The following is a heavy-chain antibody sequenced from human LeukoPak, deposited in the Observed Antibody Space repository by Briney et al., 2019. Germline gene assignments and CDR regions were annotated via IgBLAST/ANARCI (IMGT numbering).Heavy chain of an antibody. CDR3: ARVGHSGSYSWFDP. CDR2: IYSGGST. D-gene: IGHD1-26*01. J-gene: IGHJ5*02. V-gene: IGHV3-53*01. Sequence: GGSLRLSCAASGFTFSSYAMSWVRQAPGKGLEWVSVIYSGGSTYYADSVKGRFTISRDNSKNTLYLQMNSLRAEDTAVYYCARVGHSGSYSWFDPWGQGTLVTVSS. CDR1: GFTFSSYA.